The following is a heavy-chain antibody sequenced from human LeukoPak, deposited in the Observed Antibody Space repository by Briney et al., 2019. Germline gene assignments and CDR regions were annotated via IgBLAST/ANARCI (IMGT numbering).Heavy chain of an antibody. J-gene: IGHJ5*02. Sequence: GGSLRLPCAASGFTFSSNYMCWVRRAPGKGLEWVSVIYSGGSTYYADSVKGRFTLSRDSSKNTLYLQMNSLRAEDTAVYYCARNLYGSGSSWGQGTLVTVSS. V-gene: IGHV3-66*01. CDR1: GFTFSSNY. D-gene: IGHD3-10*01. CDR3: ARNLYGSGSS. CDR2: IYSGGST.